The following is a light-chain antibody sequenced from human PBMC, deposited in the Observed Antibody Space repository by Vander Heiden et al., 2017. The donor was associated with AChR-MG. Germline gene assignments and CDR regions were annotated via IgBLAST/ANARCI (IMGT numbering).Light chain of an antibody. CDR1: QSLLHSNGYNY. J-gene: IGKJ1*01. CDR2: LGS. V-gene: IGKV2-28*01. CDR3: RQALQTPWT. Sequence: DMVMTQSPLSLPVTPGEPASISCRSSQSLLHSNGYNYLDWYLQKPGQSPQLLIYLGSNRASGVPDRFSGSGSGTDFTLKISRVEADDVGVYYCRQALQTPWTFGQGTKVEIK.